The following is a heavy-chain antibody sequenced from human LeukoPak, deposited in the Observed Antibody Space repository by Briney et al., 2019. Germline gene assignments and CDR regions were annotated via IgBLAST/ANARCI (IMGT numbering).Heavy chain of an antibody. J-gene: IGHJ6*03. V-gene: IGHV4-38-2*01. CDR3: ATDRQGYYYYYYMDV. CDR2: IYYSGST. CDR1: GFTFSDYY. Sequence: GSLRLSCAASGFTFSDYYMSWIRQPPGKGLEWIGSIYYSGSTYYNPSLKSRVTISVDTSKNQFSLKLSSVTAADTAVYYCATDRQGYYYYYYMDVWGKGTTVTVSS.